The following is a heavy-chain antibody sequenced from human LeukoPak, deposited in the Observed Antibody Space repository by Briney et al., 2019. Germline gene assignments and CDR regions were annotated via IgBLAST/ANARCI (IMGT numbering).Heavy chain of an antibody. J-gene: IGHJ4*02. D-gene: IGHD3-16*01. CDR3: ARDLNFGVFDF. Sequence: SETLSLTCTVSGGSLGTYYWSWMRQPPGKGVVWIGYIYYTGSTNYNPSLKSRVTMSVDTSKNQFSLKLTSVTAADTAVYYCARDLNFGVFDFWGPGSLVTVSS. V-gene: IGHV4-59*01. CDR1: GGSLGTYY. CDR2: IYYTGST.